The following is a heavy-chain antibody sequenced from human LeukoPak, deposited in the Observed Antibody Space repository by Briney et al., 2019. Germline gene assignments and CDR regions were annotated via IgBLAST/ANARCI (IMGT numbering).Heavy chain of an antibody. J-gene: IGHJ4*02. CDR1: GYTFTSYY. CDR2: INPSGGST. Sequence: ASVKVSCKASGYTFTSYYMHWVRQAPGQGLEWVGIINPSGGSTSYAQKFQGRVTMTRDTSTSTVYMELSSLRSEDTAVYYCARDHHSNIVATIKGPQLVREDYWGQGTLVTVSS. V-gene: IGHV1-46*03. D-gene: IGHD5-12*01. CDR3: ARDHHSNIVATIKGPQLVREDY.